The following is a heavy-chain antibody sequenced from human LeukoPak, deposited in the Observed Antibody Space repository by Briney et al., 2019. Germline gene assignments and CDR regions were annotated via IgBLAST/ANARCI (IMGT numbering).Heavy chain of an antibody. D-gene: IGHD4-17*01. J-gene: IGHJ4*02. Sequence: PSETLSLTCTVSGVSGGSISSYYLSWIRQPPGKGLEWIGYIYYSGSTNSNPSLKSRVSISVDTSKNQFSLKLNSVTAADTAVYYCSRSLLVTTPHFDYWDQGILVTVSS. CDR3: SRSLLVTTPHFDY. CDR1: GGSISSYY. CDR2: IYYSGST. V-gene: IGHV4-59*08.